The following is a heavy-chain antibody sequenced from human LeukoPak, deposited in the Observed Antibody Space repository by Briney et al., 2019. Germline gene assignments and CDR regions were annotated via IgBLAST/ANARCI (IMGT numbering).Heavy chain of an antibody. Sequence: PGRSLRLSCAASGFTLDDYAMHWVRQAPGKGLEWVSGITWNSGSTGYADSVKGRFTISRDNAKNSLYLQMNSLRAEDTALYYCAKAVDYYDSSGYYSWFDPWGQGTLVTVSS. D-gene: IGHD3-22*01. J-gene: IGHJ5*02. CDR3: AKAVDYYDSSGYYSWFDP. CDR1: GFTLDDYA. CDR2: ITWNSGST. V-gene: IGHV3-9*01.